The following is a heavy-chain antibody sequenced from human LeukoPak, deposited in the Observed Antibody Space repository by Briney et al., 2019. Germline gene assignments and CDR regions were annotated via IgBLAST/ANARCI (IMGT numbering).Heavy chain of an antibody. D-gene: IGHD2-2*01. CDR3: ARGETGAPFGYCSSTSCSGELFDY. J-gene: IGHJ4*02. Sequence: GGSLRLSCAASGFTFSSYGMHWVRQAPGKGLEWVAVIWYDGSNKYYADSVKGRFTISRDNSKNTLYLQMNSLRAEDTAVYYCARGETGAPFGYCSSTSCSGELFDYWGQGTLVTVSS. CDR1: GFTFSSYG. V-gene: IGHV3-33*01. CDR2: IWYDGSNK.